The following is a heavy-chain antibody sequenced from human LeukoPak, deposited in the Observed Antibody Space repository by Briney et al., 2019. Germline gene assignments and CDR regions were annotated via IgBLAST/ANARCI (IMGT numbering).Heavy chain of an antibody. J-gene: IGHJ6*02. D-gene: IGHD6-13*01. CDR1: GFTFSSYG. V-gene: IGHV3-30*03. Sequence: HTGRSLRLSCAASGFTFSSYGMHWVRQAPGKGLEWVAVISYDGSNKYYADSVKGRFTISRDNSKNTLYLQMNSLRAEDTAVYYCARVYSSSWYVSYYYYGMDVWGQGTTVTVSS. CDR3: ARVYSSSWYVSYYYYGMDV. CDR2: ISYDGSNK.